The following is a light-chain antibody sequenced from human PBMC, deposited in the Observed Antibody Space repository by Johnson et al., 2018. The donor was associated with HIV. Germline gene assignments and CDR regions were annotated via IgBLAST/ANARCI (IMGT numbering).Light chain of an antibody. V-gene: IGLV1-51*01. CDR3: GTWDSSLSAWV. Sequence: QSVLTQPPSVSAAPGQKVTISCSGSSSNIGTNYVSWYQQLPGTAPKLLIYDNNKRPSGIPDRFSGYKSGTSATLRLTGLQTGDEADYYCGTWDSSLSAWVFGTGTKVTVL. J-gene: IGLJ1*01. CDR1: SSNIGTNY. CDR2: DNN.